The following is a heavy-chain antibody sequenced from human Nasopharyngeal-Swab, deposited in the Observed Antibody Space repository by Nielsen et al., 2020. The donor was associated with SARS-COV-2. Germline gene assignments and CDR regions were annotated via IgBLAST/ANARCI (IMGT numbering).Heavy chain of an antibody. D-gene: IGHD3-16*01. V-gene: IGHV4-59*01. CDR1: GDSIISYY. J-gene: IGHJ2*01. CDR2: MYYSGST. CDR3: ARPGGSGDPYWYFDL. Sequence: SETLSLTCSVSGDSIISYYWSWIRQPPGKGLEWIGYMYYSGSTSHNPSLKSRVTISVDTSKNQIFLKLTSVTAADTAVYYCARPGGSGDPYWYFDLWGRGTLVTVSS.